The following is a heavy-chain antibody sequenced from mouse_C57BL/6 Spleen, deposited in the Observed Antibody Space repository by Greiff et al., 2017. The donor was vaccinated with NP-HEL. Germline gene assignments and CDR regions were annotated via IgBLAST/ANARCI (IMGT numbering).Heavy chain of an antibody. CDR3: ARDPFAY. V-gene: IGHV5-16*01. Sequence: EVKVEESEGGLVQPGSSMKLSCTASGFTFSDYYMAWVRQVPEKGLEWVANINYDGSSTYYLDSLKSRFIISRDNAKNILYLQMSSLKSEDTATYYCARDPFAYWGQGTLVTVSA. J-gene: IGHJ3*01. CDR1: GFTFSDYY. CDR2: INYDGSST.